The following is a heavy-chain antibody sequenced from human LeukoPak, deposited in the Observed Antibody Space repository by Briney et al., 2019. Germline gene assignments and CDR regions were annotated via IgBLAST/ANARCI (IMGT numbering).Heavy chain of an antibody. D-gene: IGHD2-15*01. J-gene: IGHJ5*01. CDR1: GSTFTSYS. CDR2: ITSSGTYI. V-gene: IGHV3-21*01. Sequence: PGGSLRLSCAASGSTFTSYSMNWVRQAPGKGLEWVSSITSSGTYIYYADSVRGRFTISRDNAKNSLYLQMNSLRAEDTAVYYCARDMGGYCSGGSCYSGWFDSWGQGTLVTVSS. CDR3: ARDMGGYCSGGSCYSGWFDS.